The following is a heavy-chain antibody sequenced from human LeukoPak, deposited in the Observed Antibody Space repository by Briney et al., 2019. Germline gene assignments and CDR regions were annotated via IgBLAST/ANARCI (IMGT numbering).Heavy chain of an antibody. D-gene: IGHD4-17*01. V-gene: IGHV1-69*13. Sequence: GASVKVSCKASGGTFSSYAISWVRQAPGQGLEWMGGIIPIFGTANYAQKFQGRVTITADESTSTAYMELSSLRPEDTAVHYCASGDYGDYLSSYWGQGTLVTVSS. CDR2: IIPIFGTA. J-gene: IGHJ4*02. CDR3: ASGDYGDYLSSY. CDR1: GGTFSSYA.